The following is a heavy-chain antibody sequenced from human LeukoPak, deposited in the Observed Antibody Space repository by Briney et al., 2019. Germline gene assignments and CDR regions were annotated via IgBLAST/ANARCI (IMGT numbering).Heavy chain of an antibody. D-gene: IGHD1-1*01. Sequence: GGSLRLSCAASGFTFSNYWMHWVRQPPEKGLVWVSGISNDGRGTTYADSVKGRFTISRDNAKNTLYLQMNSLRAEDTAVYYCARDLEKTPDYWGKGTLVTVSS. J-gene: IGHJ4*02. CDR3: ARDLEKTPDY. CDR1: GFTFSNYW. CDR2: ISNDGRGT. V-gene: IGHV3-74*01.